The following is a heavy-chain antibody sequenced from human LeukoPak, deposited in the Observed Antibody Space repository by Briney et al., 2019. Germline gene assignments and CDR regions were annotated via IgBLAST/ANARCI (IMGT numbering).Heavy chain of an antibody. J-gene: IGHJ6*04. CDR1: GDSINNLY. CDR2: IHYSGST. CDR3: ARLARLTLIRGVTGYHSLDV. V-gene: IGHV4-59*11. Sequence: SETLSLTCTVSGDSINNLYWSWIRQPPEGGLEYIGYIHYSGSTNYNPSLKSRLTISLDTSKRQFSMKLGSVTAADTAVYYCARLARLTLIRGVTGYHSLDVWGKGTKVTVSS. D-gene: IGHD3-10*01.